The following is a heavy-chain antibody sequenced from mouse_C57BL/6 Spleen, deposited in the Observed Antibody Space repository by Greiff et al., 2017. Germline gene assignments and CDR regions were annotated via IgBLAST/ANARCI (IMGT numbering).Heavy chain of an antibody. CDR1: GFTFGDFY. J-gene: IGHJ3*01. V-gene: IGHV5-12*01. CDR2: ISNGGGST. CDR3: AKGGFAY. Sequence: EVKLVESGGGLVQLGGSLKLPCPASGFTFGDFYRYWVRQTPEKRLEWVAYISNGGGSTFYPDTVKGRFTISRDNAKNTLYLQMSRLKSEDTAMYYCAKGGFAYWGQGTLVTVSA.